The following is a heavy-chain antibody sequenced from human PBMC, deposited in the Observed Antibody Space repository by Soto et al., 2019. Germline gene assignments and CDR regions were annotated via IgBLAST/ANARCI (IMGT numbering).Heavy chain of an antibody. CDR3: ARDDGGDGAFDI. Sequence: KPSETLSLTCTVSGGSISSGGYYWSWIRQHPGKGLEWIGYIYYSGSTYYNPSLKSRVTISVDTSKNQFSLKLSSVTAADTAVYYCARDDGGDGAFDIWGQGIMVTVSS. J-gene: IGHJ3*02. D-gene: IGHD2-21*02. CDR2: IYYSGST. V-gene: IGHV4-31*03. CDR1: GGSISSGGYY.